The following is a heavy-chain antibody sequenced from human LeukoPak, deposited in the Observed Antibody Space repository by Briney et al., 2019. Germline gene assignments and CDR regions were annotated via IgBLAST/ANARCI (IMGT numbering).Heavy chain of an antibody. Sequence: PGGSLRLSCAASGFTFSSYSMNWVRQAPGKGLEWVSSISSSSSYIYYADSVKGRFTISRDNAKNSLYLQMNSLRAEDTAVYYCARDLYTGTTGIPQWFDPWGQGTLVTASS. V-gene: IGHV3-21*01. CDR2: ISSSSSYI. CDR3: ARDLYTGTTGIPQWFDP. J-gene: IGHJ5*02. D-gene: IGHD1-1*01. CDR1: GFTFSSYS.